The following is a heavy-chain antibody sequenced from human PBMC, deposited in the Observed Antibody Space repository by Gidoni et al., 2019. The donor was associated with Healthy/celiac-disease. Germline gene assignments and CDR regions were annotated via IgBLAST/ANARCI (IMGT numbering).Heavy chain of an antibody. CDR3: ARGRVAARPSLFFDY. CDR1: GGSISSYY. D-gene: IGHD6-6*01. J-gene: IGHJ4*02. V-gene: IGHV4-59*01. Sequence: QEQLQESGPGLVKPSETLSLTCTVAGGSISSYYWSWIRQPPGKGLEWIGYIYYSGSTNYNPSLKSRVTISVDTSKNQFSLKLSSVTAADTAVYYCARGRVAARPSLFFDYWGQGTLVTVSS. CDR2: IYYSGST.